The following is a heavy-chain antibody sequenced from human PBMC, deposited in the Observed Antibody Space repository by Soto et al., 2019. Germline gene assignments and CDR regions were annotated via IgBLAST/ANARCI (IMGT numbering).Heavy chain of an antibody. D-gene: IGHD6-13*01. Sequence: GGSLSLSCTASGFTFGDYAMSWFRQAPGKGLEWVGFIRSKAYGGTTEYAASVKGRFTISRDASKSIAYLQRNSLKTEDTAVYYCTREFWQQLPTEIRYYYYYMNAGGKGTRFT. J-gene: IGHJ6*03. CDR3: TREFWQQLPTEIRYYYYYMNA. CDR1: GFTFGDYA. CDR2: IRSKAYGGTT. V-gene: IGHV3-49*03.